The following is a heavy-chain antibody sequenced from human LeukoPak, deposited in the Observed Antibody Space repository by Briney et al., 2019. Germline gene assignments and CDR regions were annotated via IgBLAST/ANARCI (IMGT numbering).Heavy chain of an antibody. D-gene: IGHD3-3*01. J-gene: IGHJ6*02. Sequence: ASVTVSCKASGYTFTSYGISWVRQAPGQGLEWMGWISAYNGNTNYAQKLQGRVTMTTDTSTSTAYMELRSLRSDDTAVYYCARTYDFWSGYPVRDYYYGMDVWGQGTTVTVSS. CDR1: GYTFTSYG. V-gene: IGHV1-18*01. CDR2: ISAYNGNT. CDR3: ARTYDFWSGYPVRDYYYGMDV.